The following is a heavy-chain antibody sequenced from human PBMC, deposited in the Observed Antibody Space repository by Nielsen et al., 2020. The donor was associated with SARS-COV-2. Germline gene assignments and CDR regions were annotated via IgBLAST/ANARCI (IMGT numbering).Heavy chain of an antibody. CDR1: GGNFKSFA. CDR3: ATISPSETSYTT. V-gene: IGHV1-69*13. Sequence: SVKVSCKVSGGNFKSFAISWVRQAPGQGPEWMGGIIPIFVTPKYAQNFQGRVTIIADESTSTVYMEMSSLRSEDTAVYYCATISPSETSYTTWGQGTLVTVSS. J-gene: IGHJ5*02. D-gene: IGHD3-10*01. CDR2: IIPIFVTP.